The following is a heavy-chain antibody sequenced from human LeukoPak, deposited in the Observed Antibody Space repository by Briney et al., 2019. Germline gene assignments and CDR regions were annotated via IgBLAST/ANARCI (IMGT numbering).Heavy chain of an antibody. CDR2: IYYSGST. Sequence: SETLSLTCTVSGGSISSDYYLWAWIRLPSGKGLEWIGYIYYSGSTYYNPSLKSRVTISLDTSKNQFSLKLSSVTAADTAVYYCARDQEDSGTDYWGQGTLVTVSS. J-gene: IGHJ4*02. D-gene: IGHD3-10*01. CDR1: GGSISSDYYL. CDR3: ARDQEDSGTDY. V-gene: IGHV4-31*03.